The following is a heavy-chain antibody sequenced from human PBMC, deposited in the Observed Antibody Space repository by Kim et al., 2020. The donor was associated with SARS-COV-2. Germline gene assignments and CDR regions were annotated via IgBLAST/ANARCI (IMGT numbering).Heavy chain of an antibody. D-gene: IGHD2-15*01. J-gene: IGHJ6*03. CDR3: ARDLLDNRQIRLYYYYMDV. V-gene: IGHV3-74*01. Sequence: GRFTISRDNAKNTLYLQMNSLRAEDTAVYYCARDLLDNRQIRLYYYYMDVWGKGTTVTVSS.